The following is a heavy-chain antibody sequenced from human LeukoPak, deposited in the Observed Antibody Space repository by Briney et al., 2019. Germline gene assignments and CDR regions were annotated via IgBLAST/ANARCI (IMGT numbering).Heavy chain of an antibody. D-gene: IGHD3-22*01. CDR1: GYTFTSYG. V-gene: IGHV1-18*01. J-gene: IGHJ2*01. CDR2: ISAYNGNT. Sequence: GASVKVSCKASGYTFTSYGISWVRQAPGQGLEWMGWISAYNGNTNYAQKLQGRVTMTTDTSTSTAYMELRSLRSDDTAVYYCARGYSSGYYQKDHWYFDLWGRGTLVTVSS. CDR3: ARGYSSGYYQKDHWYFDL.